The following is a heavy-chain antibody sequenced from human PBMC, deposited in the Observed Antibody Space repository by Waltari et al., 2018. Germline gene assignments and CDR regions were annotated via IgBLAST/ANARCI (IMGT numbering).Heavy chain of an antibody. CDR2: INRDGSTT. D-gene: IGHD5-12*01. CDR3: VRGGSYGSLDY. V-gene: IGHV3-74*01. J-gene: IGHJ4*02. Sequence: EVQWVESGGGALQPGGSRRLSCAASGFTSRDYWMYWVRQGPGKGLLWVSRINRDGSTTTYADSVKGRFTISRDNAKNTLDLQMNSVRVEDSAVYFCVRGGSYGSLDYWGQGTLVSVSS. CDR1: GFTSRDYW.